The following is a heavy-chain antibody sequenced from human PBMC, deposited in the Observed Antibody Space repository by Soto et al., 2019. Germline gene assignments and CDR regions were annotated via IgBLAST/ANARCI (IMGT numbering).Heavy chain of an antibody. CDR1: GGSFSGYY. D-gene: IGHD5-18*01. CDR2: INHSGST. J-gene: IGHJ4*02. V-gene: IGHV4-34*01. Sequence: SEPLSLTCAVYGGSFSGYYWSWIRQPPGKGLEWIGEINHSGSTNYNPSLKSRVTISVDTSKNQFSLKLSSVTAADTAVYYCARDNGYSYGYTLDHWGQGTLVTVSS. CDR3: ARDNGYSYGYTLDH.